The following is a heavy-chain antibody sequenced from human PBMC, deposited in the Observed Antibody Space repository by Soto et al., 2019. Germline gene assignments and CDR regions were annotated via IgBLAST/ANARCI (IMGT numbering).Heavy chain of an antibody. V-gene: IGHV3-74*01. CDR1: GFTFSSYW. CDR2: INSDGSST. J-gene: IGHJ5*02. Sequence: GGSLRLSCAASGFTFSSYWMHWVRQAPGKGLVWVSRINSDGSSTSYADSVKGRFTISRDNAKNTLYLQMNSLRAEDTAVYYCARAKQRYSPGWFDPWGQGTLVTVSS. CDR3: ARAKQRYSPGWFDP. D-gene: IGHD1-1*01.